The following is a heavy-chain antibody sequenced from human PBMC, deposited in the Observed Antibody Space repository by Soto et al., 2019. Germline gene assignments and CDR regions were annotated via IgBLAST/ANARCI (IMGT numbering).Heavy chain of an antibody. CDR1: GFTFSSYS. CDR3: ARAGGATDPCY. D-gene: IGHD1-26*01. CDR2: ISSSSSTI. Sequence: EVQLVESGGGLVQPGGSLRLSCAASGFTFSSYSMNWVRQAPGKGLEWVSYISSSSSTIYYADSVKGRFTISRDNAKNSLYLQMNSLRAEDTAVYYCARAGGATDPCYWGQGTLVTVSS. V-gene: IGHV3-48*01. J-gene: IGHJ4*02.